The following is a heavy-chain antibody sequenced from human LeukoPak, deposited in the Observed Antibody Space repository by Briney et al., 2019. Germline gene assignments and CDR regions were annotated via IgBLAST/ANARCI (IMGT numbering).Heavy chain of an antibody. D-gene: IGHD6-19*01. Sequence: SVKVSCKASGGTFSSYAISWVRQAPGQGLEWMGGIIPIFGTANYAQKFQGRVTITTDESTSTAYMELSSLRSEDTAVYYCARERTSGWSVDYWGQGTLVTVSS. CDR2: IIPIFGTA. V-gene: IGHV1-69*05. J-gene: IGHJ4*02. CDR1: GGTFSSYA. CDR3: ARERTSGWSVDY.